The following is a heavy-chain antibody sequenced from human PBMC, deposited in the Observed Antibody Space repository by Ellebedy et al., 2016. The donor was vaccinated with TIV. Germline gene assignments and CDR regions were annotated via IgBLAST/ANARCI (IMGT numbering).Heavy chain of an antibody. J-gene: IGHJ3*02. Sequence: GGSLRLXCAASGFTFIIYSLNWVRQAPGKGLEWVSYISSSSSTIYYADSVKGRFTISRDKAKNSLYLQMNSLRAEDTAVYYCAAAAGAGDDAFDIWGQGTMVTVSS. CDR3: AAAAGAGDDAFDI. D-gene: IGHD6-13*01. CDR2: ISSSSSTI. V-gene: IGHV3-48*01. CDR1: GFTFIIYS.